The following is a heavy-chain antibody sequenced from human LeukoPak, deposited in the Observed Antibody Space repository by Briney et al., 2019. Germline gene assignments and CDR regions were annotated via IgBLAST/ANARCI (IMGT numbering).Heavy chain of an antibody. D-gene: IGHD6-13*01. CDR1: GGSISSSSYY. CDR2: IYYSGST. CDR3: ARVSTLSWSFDY. Sequence: SETLSLTCTVSGGSISSSSYYWGWIRQPPGKGLEWIGSIYYSGSTYYNPSLKSRVTISVDTSKNQFSLKLSSVTAADTAVYYCARVSTLSWSFDYWGQGTLVTVSS. J-gene: IGHJ4*02. V-gene: IGHV4-39*07.